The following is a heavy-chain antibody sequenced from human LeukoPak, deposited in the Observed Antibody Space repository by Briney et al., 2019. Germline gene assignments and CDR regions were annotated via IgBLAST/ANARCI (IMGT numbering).Heavy chain of an antibody. CDR2: IYTSGST. D-gene: IGHD3-10*01. Sequence: PSETLSLTCAVYGVSISSYYWSWIRQPAGKGLEWIGRIYTSGSTNYNPSLKSRVTMSVDTSKNQFSLKLSSVTAADTAVYYCAREGLWLGDYWGQGTLVTVSS. CDR1: GVSISSYY. CDR3: AREGLWLGDY. V-gene: IGHV4-4*07. J-gene: IGHJ4*02.